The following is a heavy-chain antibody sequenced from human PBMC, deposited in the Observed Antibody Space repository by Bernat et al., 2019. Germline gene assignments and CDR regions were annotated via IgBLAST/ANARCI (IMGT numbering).Heavy chain of an antibody. J-gene: IGHJ4*02. Sequence: QVQLQESGPGLVKPLETLSLTCTVSGGSISSSHYYWGWIRQPPGKGLEWVVSMYYTGSAYYNPSLRSRVTISVDTSKNQFSLKLTSVTAADTAVYYCARLSHDYTNFDGHFDYWGQGALVTVSS. CDR2: MYYTGSA. V-gene: IGHV4-39*01. D-gene: IGHD4-11*01. CDR3: ARLSHDYTNFDGHFDY. CDR1: GGSISSSHYY.